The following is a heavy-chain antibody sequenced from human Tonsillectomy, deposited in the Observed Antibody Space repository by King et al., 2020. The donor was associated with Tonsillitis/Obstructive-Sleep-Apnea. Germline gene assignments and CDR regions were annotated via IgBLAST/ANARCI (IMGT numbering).Heavy chain of an antibody. CDR3: TNSKGRGGSGSSYYDYYYMDV. CDR2: IYWDDDK. D-gene: IGHD3-10*01. V-gene: IGHV2-5*02. Sequence: TLKESGPTLVKPTQTLTLTCTFSGFSLTTSGVGVGWIRQPPGQALDWLALIYWDDDKRYSPSLKSRLTIPKDTSKNQVVLTVTNMDPVDTATYYCTNSKGRGGSGSSYYDYYYMDVWGKGTTVTVSS. J-gene: IGHJ6*03. CDR1: GFSLTTSGVG.